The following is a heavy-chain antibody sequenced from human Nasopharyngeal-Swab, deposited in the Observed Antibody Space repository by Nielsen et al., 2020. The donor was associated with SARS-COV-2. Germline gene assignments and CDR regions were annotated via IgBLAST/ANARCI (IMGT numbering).Heavy chain of an antibody. CDR3: ARGSSSYYFDY. Sequence: GGSLRLSCEASGFTFSSYAMHWVRQAPGKGLEWVAVISYDGSNKYYADSVKGRFTISRDNSKNTLYLQMNSLRAEDTAVYYCARGSSSYYFDYWGQGTLVTVSS. J-gene: IGHJ4*02. CDR1: GFTFSSYA. CDR2: ISYDGSNK. D-gene: IGHD6-6*01. V-gene: IGHV3-30-3*01.